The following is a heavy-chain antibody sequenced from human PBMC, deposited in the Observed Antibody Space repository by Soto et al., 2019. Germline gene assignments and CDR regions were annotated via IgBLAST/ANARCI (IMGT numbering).Heavy chain of an antibody. CDR2: IVGNGGAT. Sequence: EVQLLESGGGLVQPGGSLRLSCASSGFTFSTYAMTWVRQAPGKGLAWVSGIVGNGGATYYADSVKGRFSISRDNSKNTLYLQMNSLRPEDTAVYYCATDYYYDSGSHWGQGTLVIVSA. CDR3: ATDYYYDSGSH. V-gene: IGHV3-23*01. J-gene: IGHJ4*02. D-gene: IGHD3-10*01. CDR1: GFTFSTYA.